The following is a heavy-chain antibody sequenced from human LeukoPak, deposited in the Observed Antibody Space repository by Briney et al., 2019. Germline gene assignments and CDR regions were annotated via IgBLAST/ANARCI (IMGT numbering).Heavy chain of an antibody. Sequence: GGSLRLSCAASGFTFSSYAMSWVRQAPGKGLEWVSAISGSGGSTYYADSVKGRFTISRDNSQNTLYLQMNSLRAEDTAVYYCAKAARSDGSYSFLRLDYRGQGTLVTVSS. D-gene: IGHD1-26*01. CDR3: AKAARSDGSYSFLRLDY. V-gene: IGHV3-23*01. CDR2: ISGSGGST. J-gene: IGHJ4*02. CDR1: GFTFSSYA.